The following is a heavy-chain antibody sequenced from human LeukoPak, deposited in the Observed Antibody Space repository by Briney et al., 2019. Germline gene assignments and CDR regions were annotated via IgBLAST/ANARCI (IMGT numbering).Heavy chain of an antibody. CDR3: ARVRNWGPLGY. CDR2: IYYSGST. CDR1: GGSISSYY. Sequence: ASETLSLTCTVSGGSISSYYWSWIRQPPGKGLEWIGYIYYSGSTNYNPSLKSRVTISVDTSKNQFSLKLSSVTAADTAVYYCARVRNWGPLGYWGQGTLVTVSS. V-gene: IGHV4-59*01. D-gene: IGHD7-27*01. J-gene: IGHJ4*02.